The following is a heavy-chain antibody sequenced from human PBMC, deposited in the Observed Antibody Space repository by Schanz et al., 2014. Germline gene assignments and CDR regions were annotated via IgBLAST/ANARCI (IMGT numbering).Heavy chain of an antibody. Sequence: EVQLLESGGGLVQPGGSLRLSCAASGFTFSSYAMSWVRQAPGKGLEWVSAISGSGGSTYYADSVKGRFTISRDNSKNTVHLQMNSLRAEDTAVYYCAKNQYDDVDLSSFYFDFWGQGTLVTVSS. J-gene: IGHJ4*02. CDR1: GFTFSSYA. D-gene: IGHD3-10*02. V-gene: IGHV3-23*01. CDR2: ISGSGGST. CDR3: AKNQYDDVDLSSFYFDF.